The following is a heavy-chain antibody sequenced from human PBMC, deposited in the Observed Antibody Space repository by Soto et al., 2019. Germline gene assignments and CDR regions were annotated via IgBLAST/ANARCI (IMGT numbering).Heavy chain of an antibody. Sequence: ASVKVSCKASGYTFTSYGISWVRQAPGQGLEWMGWISAYNGNTNYAQKLQGRVTMTTDTSTSTAYMELRSLRSDDTAVYYCAREEYYYDSSGYYRFDYWGQGTLVTVPQ. CDR2: ISAYNGNT. CDR1: GYTFTSYG. CDR3: AREEYYYDSSGYYRFDY. J-gene: IGHJ4*02. V-gene: IGHV1-18*04. D-gene: IGHD3-22*01.